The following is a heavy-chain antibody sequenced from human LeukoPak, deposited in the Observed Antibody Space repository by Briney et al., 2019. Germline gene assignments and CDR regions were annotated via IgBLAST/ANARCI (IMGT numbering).Heavy chain of an antibody. CDR2: ISGDGDST. J-gene: IGHJ4*02. D-gene: IGHD5-18*01. V-gene: IGHV3-43*02. CDR3: AKDKYSYGYNFDY. CDR1: GFTFDDYA. Sequence: GGSLRLSCAASGFTFDDYAMHWVRQAPGKGLEWVSLISGDGDSTYYADSEKGRFTISRDNSKNSLYLQMNSLRTEDTALFYCAKDKYSYGYNFDYWGQGTLVTVSS.